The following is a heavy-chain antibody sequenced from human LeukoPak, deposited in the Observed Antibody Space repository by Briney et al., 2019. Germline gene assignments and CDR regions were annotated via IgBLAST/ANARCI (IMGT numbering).Heavy chain of an antibody. V-gene: IGHV3-23*01. CDR2: ISNSGDAT. J-gene: IGHJ4*02. CDR1: GFTFTSYS. D-gene: IGHD1-1*01. Sequence: GGSLRLSCAASGFTFTSYSMSWVRQAPGQGLEWVSTISNSGDATFYADAVKGRFTISRDNSKNTLYLQMYSLRAEDTAIYYCAKAPPYTKYFDYWGQGTLLTVSS. CDR3: AKAPPYTKYFDY.